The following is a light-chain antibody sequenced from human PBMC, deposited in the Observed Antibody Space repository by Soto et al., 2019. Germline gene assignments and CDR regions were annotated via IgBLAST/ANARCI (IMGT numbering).Light chain of an antibody. J-gene: IGKJ3*01. CDR3: QQYNSYSFT. V-gene: IGKV1-5*01. CDR2: DAS. CDR1: QSISSW. Sequence: DIQMTQSPSTLSASVGDRVTITCRASQSISSWLAWYQQKPGKAPKLLIYDASSLESGVPSRFSGSGAGTEFALTISSLQPDDFAAYCCQQYNSYSFTFGPGNKVDIK.